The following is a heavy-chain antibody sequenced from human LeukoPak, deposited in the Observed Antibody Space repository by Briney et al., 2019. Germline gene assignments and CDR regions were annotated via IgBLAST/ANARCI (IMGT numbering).Heavy chain of an antibody. CDR3: AKGPLTEVAGTTWDY. CDR1: GLTFRNYA. CDR2: ISGSGGVA. V-gene: IGHV3-23*01. Sequence: GGSLRLSCAVTGLTFRNYAMSWVRQAPGKGPEWVSDISGSGGVAHYADSVRGRFSISRDNSKNTLYLQMSSLRAEDTAVYYCAKGPLTEVAGTTWDYWGQGTLVTVSS. D-gene: IGHD6-19*01. J-gene: IGHJ4*02.